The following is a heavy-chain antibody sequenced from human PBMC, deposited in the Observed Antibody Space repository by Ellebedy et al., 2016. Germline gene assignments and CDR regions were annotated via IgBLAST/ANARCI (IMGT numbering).Heavy chain of an antibody. CDR3: ARLQGGPVGWFYYYYGMDV. D-gene: IGHD2-15*01. J-gene: IGHJ6*02. CDR1: GGSFSGYY. V-gene: IGHV4-34*01. Sequence: SETLSLTCAVYGGSFSGYYWSWIRQPPGKGLEWIGEINHSGSTNYNPSLKSRVTISVDTSKNQFSLKLGSVTAADTAVYYCARLQGGPVGWFYYYYGMDVWGHGTTVTVSS. CDR2: INHSGST.